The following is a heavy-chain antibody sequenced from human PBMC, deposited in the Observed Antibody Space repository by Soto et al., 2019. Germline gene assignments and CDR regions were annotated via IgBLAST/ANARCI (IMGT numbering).Heavy chain of an antibody. J-gene: IGHJ6*02. CDR2: IYHSGST. Sequence: KLRETLSLTCAVSGGSISSSNWWSWVRQPPGKGLEWIGEIYHSGSTNYNPSLKSRVTISVDKSKNQFSLKLSSVTAADTAVYYCARGGRRPRLYDSGSYYSYYYYGMDVWGQGTTVTVSS. D-gene: IGHD1-26*01. CDR1: GGSISSSNW. CDR3: ARGGRRPRLYDSGSYYSYYYYGMDV. V-gene: IGHV4-4*03.